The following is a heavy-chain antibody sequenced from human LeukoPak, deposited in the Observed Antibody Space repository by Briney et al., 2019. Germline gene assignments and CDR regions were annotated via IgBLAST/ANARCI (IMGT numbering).Heavy chain of an antibody. V-gene: IGHV3-30*01. CDR2: ISYDGSSQ. CDR3: ARDRDCSSTSCYNAFDI. Sequence: GGSLRLSCAASGFTFSTYAMRSVRQAPGKGREWVAVISYDGSSQYYADSVKGRFTISRDNSKNTMYLQMNSLRAEDTAVYYCARDRDCSSTSCYNAFDIWGQGTMVTVSS. J-gene: IGHJ3*02. CDR1: GFTFSTYA. D-gene: IGHD2-2*02.